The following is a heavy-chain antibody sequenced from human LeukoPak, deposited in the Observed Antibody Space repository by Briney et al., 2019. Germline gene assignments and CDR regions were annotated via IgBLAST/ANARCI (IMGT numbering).Heavy chain of an antibody. CDR1: GNTFSDYY. CDR2: INTNSGGT. D-gene: IGHD3-3*02. CDR3: DRGYHNYHLP. Sequence: GASVKVSCKASGNTFSDYYLHWVRQAPGQGLEWMGWINTNSGGTRYAQKFQGRVTMTRDTSISTAYLELSGLTSDDTAVYYCDRGYHNYHLPWGQGTTVTVSS. V-gene: IGHV1-2*02. J-gene: IGHJ3*01.